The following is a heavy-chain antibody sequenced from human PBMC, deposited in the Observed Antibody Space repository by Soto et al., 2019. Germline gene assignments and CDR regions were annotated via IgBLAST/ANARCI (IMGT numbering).Heavy chain of an antibody. CDR3: AREDISVVVPASRGFCFDP. CDR2: INPNSGGT. J-gene: IGHJ5*02. CDR1: GYTFTGYY. D-gene: IGHD2-15*01. Sequence: ASVKVSFKASGYTFTGYYIHWVRQAPGQGLEWMGRINPNSGGTNYGQRFQGRVTMTRDTSINTAYMELSNLRSDDTAVYYCAREDISVVVPASRGFCFDPWGQGTLVTVSS. V-gene: IGHV1-2*02.